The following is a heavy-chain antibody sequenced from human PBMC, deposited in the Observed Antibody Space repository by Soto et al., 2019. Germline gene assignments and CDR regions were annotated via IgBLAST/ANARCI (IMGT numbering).Heavy chain of an antibody. CDR3: ARAGDYPPYFDY. Sequence: GGSLRLSCAASGFTFSSYGMHWVRQAPGKGLEWVAVIWYDGSNKYYADSVKGRFTISRDNSKNTLYLQMNSLRAEDTAVYYCARAGDYPPYFDYWGQGTLVTVSS. CDR1: GFTFSSYG. D-gene: IGHD4-17*01. CDR2: IWYDGSNK. J-gene: IGHJ4*02. V-gene: IGHV3-33*01.